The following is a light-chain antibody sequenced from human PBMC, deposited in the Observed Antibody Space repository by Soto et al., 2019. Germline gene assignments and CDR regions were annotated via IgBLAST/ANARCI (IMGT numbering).Light chain of an antibody. V-gene: IGKV1-6*01. CDR2: TAS. J-gene: IGKJ4*01. CDR1: QGIRHY. Sequence: QMTQSPSSLSASVGDRVTITCRASQGIRHYLAWYQQKPGKAPKPLIYTASTLQSGVPPRFSGSESGTDFTLTISSLQPEDSASYYCQQYYNSVLTFGGGTKVDNK. CDR3: QQYYNSVLT.